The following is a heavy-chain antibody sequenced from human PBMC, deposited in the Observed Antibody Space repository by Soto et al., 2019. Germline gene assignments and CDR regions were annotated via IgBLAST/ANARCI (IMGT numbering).Heavy chain of an antibody. J-gene: IGHJ4*02. Sequence: LPETLSLTCTVSGGSISSSSYYWGWIGQPPGKGLEWIGSIYYSGSTYYNPSLKSRVTISVVTSMNQFSLKLNSVTAADTAVYYCASHCSSASCYLPAFDYWGQGTLVTVSP. CDR2: IYYSGST. V-gene: IGHV4-39*01. CDR1: GGSISSSSYY. D-gene: IGHD2-2*01. CDR3: ASHCSSASCYLPAFDY.